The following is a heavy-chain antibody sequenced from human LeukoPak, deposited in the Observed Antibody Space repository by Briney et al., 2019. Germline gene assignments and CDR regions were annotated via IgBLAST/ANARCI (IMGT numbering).Heavy chain of an antibody. J-gene: IGHJ3*02. V-gene: IGHV1-2*02. D-gene: IGHD3-10*01. CDR2: TNLNSGGT. CDR1: GYTFTGYY. CDR3: ARSKPYGSGSYYLDAFDI. Sequence: ASVTVSCKASGYTFTGYYMHWVRQAPGQGLEWMGWTNLNSGGTNYAQKFQGRVTMTRDTSIRPAYMELSRLRSDDTAVYYCARSKPYGSGSYYLDAFDIWGQGTMVTVSS.